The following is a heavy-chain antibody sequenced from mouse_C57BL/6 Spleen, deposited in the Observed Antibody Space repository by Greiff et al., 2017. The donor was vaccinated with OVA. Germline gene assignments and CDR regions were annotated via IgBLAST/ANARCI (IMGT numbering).Heavy chain of an antibody. V-gene: IGHV1-15*01. CDR1: GYTFTDYE. CDR3: TRKAVYYGNFDY. CDR2: IDPETGGT. J-gene: IGHJ2*01. Sequence: VQLQESGAELVRPGASVTLSCKASGYTFTDYEMHWVKQTPVHGLEWIGAIDPETGGTAYNQKFKGKAILTADKSSSTAYMELRSLTSEDSAVYYCTRKAVYYGNFDYWGQGTTLTVSS. D-gene: IGHD2-1*01.